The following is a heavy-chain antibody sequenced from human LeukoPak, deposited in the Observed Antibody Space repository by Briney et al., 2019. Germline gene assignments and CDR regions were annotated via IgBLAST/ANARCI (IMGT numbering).Heavy chain of an antibody. CDR3: ARESGYSYGEDYYFDY. D-gene: IGHD5-18*01. CDR1: GFTFSSYS. V-gene: IGHV3-21*01. CDR2: ISSSSSYI. Sequence: GGSLRLSCAASGFTFSSYSMNWVRQAPGKGLEWVSSISSSSSYIYYADSVKGRFTISRDNAKNSLYLQTNSLRAEDTAVYYCARESGYSYGEDYYFDYWGQGTLVTVSS. J-gene: IGHJ4*02.